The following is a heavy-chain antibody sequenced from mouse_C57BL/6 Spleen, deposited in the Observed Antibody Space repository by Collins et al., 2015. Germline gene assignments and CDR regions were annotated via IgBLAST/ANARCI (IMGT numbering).Heavy chain of an antibody. D-gene: IGHD1-1*01. Sequence: QVQLQQPGAELVMPGASVKLSCKASGYTFTSYWMHWVKQRPGQGLEWIGEIDPSDSYTNCNQKFKGKSTLTVDKSSSTAYMQLSSLTSEDSAVYYCARGGGTTVVATNFDHWGQGTTLTVSS. J-gene: IGHJ2*01. CDR3: ARGGGTTVVATNFDH. V-gene: IGHV1-69*01. CDR2: IDPSDSYT. CDR1: GYTFTSYW.